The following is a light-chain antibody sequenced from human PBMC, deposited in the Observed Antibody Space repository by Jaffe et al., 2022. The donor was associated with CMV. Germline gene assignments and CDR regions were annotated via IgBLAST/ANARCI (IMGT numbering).Light chain of an antibody. J-gene: IGLJ1*01. Sequence: QSVLTQPPSASGAPGQRVTISCSGSNSNIGSRTVSWYQQLPGTAPKLLIYADYKRPSGVPDRFSGSKSGTSASLGIRGLQSEDEADYYCACWDDSLNGYVFGAGTQVTVL. CDR3: ACWDDSLNGYV. V-gene: IGLV1-44*01. CDR1: NSNIGSRT. CDR2: ADY.